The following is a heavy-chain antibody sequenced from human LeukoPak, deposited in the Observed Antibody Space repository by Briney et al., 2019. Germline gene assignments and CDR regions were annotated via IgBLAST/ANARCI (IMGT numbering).Heavy chain of an antibody. V-gene: IGHV1-2*02. D-gene: IGHD2-21*01. Sequence: GASVKVSCKASGYYFNAFYLHWVRQAPGQGLEWMGWINPKSGDTEYAQTFQGRITMTTDTSASTAHMDLSSLGSDDTAVYYCAVIRAGFWGQGTLVTVSS. J-gene: IGHJ4*02. CDR1: GYYFNAFY. CDR3: AVIRAGF. CDR2: INPKSGDT.